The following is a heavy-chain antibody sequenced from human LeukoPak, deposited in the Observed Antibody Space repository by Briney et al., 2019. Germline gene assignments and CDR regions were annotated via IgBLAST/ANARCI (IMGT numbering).Heavy chain of an antibody. J-gene: IGHJ6*02. CDR3: ARDPPHGMDV. CDR2: ISSTSSTI. V-gene: IGHV3-48*01. CDR1: GFTFSTYS. Sequence: GGSLRLSCAASGFTFSTYSMNWVRQAPGRGLEWVSYISSTSSTIYYADSMKGRFTISRDNAKNSLYLQMNSLRAEDTAVYYCARDPPHGMDVWGQGTTVTVSS.